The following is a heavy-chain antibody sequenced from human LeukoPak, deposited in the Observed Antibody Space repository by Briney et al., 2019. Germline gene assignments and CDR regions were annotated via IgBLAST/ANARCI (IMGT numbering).Heavy chain of an antibody. CDR3: ARDIGAIAAAGTRPPGY. CDR1: GYTFTSYG. J-gene: IGHJ4*02. D-gene: IGHD6-13*01. V-gene: IGHV1-18*01. Sequence: GASVKVSCKASGYTFTSYGISWVRQAPGQGLEWMGWISAYNGNTNYAQKLQGRVTMTTDTSTSTAYMELRSLRSDDTAVYYCARDIGAIAAAGTRPPGYWGQGTLVTVSS. CDR2: ISAYNGNT.